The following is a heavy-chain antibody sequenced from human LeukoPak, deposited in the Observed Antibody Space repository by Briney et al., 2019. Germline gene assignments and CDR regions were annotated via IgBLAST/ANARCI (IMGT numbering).Heavy chain of an antibody. CDR1: GYTFTNYY. V-gene: IGHV1-46*01. CDR2: IIPSDGFT. D-gene: IGHD3-22*01. Sequence: GASVKVSCKASGYTFTNYYIHWVRQAPGQGLEWMGMIIPSDGFTTYAQKFQGRLTMTRDMSTSTVYMELSRLRSDDTAVYYCARDQKYYYDSSGYLPGVTVIDYWGQGTLVTVSS. J-gene: IGHJ4*02. CDR3: ARDQKYYYDSSGYLPGVTVIDY.